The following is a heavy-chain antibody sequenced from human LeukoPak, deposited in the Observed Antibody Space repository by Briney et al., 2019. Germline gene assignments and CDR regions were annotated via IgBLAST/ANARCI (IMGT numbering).Heavy chain of an antibody. CDR2: IRRGVGST. V-gene: IGHV3-23*01. D-gene: IGHD1-1*01. CDR3: AKKGQADDNGKPD. CDR1: GFTFSTYA. J-gene: IGHJ4*02. Sequence: GGSLRLSCAASGFTFSTYAMSWVRQAPGKGLECVSAIRRGVGSTYYADSVKGRFTISRDNSKNTLYLQMNNLRADDTAVYYCAKKGQADDNGKPDWGQGTLVTVSS.